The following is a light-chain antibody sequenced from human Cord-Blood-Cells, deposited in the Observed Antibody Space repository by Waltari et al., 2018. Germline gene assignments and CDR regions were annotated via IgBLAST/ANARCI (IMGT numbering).Light chain of an antibody. Sequence: DIQMTQSPSSLSASVGDRVTITCQASQDISNYLNWYQQKPGKAPKLLIYEASNLETWVPSRFSGSGSGTDFTFTISSLQPEDIATYYCQQYDNLRYSFGQGTKLEIK. CDR2: EAS. J-gene: IGKJ2*03. CDR3: QQYDNLRYS. V-gene: IGKV1-33*01. CDR1: QDISNY.